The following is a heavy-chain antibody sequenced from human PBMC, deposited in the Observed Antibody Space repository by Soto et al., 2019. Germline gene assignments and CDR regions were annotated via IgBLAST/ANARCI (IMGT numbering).Heavy chain of an antibody. Sequence: EVQLVESGGGLVQPGGSLRLSCAASGFTFSSYDLHWVRQAPGEGLECVSTIGSGGDTYYAGSVRGRFTISRENAKNSLYLQMNSLRVGDTAVYYCVKKAAADYLDVWGKGTTVTVSS. CDR1: GFTFSSYD. J-gene: IGHJ6*03. D-gene: IGHD6-25*01. V-gene: IGHV3-13*01. CDR3: VKKAAADYLDV. CDR2: IGSGGDT.